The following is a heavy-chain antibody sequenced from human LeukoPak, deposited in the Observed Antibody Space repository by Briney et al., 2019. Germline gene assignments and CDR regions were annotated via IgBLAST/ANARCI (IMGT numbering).Heavy chain of an antibody. Sequence: PGGSLRLSCAASGFTFSSYAMNWVRQAPGKGLEWVSTIGGSGYSTYYADSVEGRFTISRDNSKNTLYLQMDSLRAEDTAAYYCAKDSSRCSGGSCCSCFDYWGQGTLVTVSS. CDR2: IGGSGYST. CDR3: AKDSSRCSGGSCCSCFDY. J-gene: IGHJ4*02. V-gene: IGHV3-23*01. D-gene: IGHD2-15*01. CDR1: GFTFSSYA.